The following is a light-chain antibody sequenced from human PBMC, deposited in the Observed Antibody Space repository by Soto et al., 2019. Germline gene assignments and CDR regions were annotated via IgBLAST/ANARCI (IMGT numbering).Light chain of an antibody. Sequence: QSALTQPASGSGSPGQWITMSCTGTSSDIGEYNYVSWYQQHPGNAPKLMIYEVSNRPSGVSDRFSGSKSGNTASLTISGLQAEDEADYYCSSYTTSDTWMFGGGTKLTVL. V-gene: IGLV2-14*01. J-gene: IGLJ3*02. CDR3: SSYTTSDTWM. CDR1: SSDIGEYNY. CDR2: EVS.